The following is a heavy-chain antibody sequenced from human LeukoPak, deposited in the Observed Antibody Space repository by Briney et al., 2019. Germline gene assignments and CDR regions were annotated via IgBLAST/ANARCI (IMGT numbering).Heavy chain of an antibody. J-gene: IGHJ4*02. D-gene: IGHD6-19*01. CDR2: ISSSSTNT. CDR3: AKPSSGYGSFDS. CDR1: GFTFRSYA. V-gene: IGHV3-23*01. Sequence: GGSLRLSCPASGFTFRSYAMSWVRQAPGKRLEWVSAISSSSTNTYYADSVKGRFTISRDNSKNTLYLQMYSLKAEDTAVYYCAKPSSGYGSFDSWGQGTLVTVSS.